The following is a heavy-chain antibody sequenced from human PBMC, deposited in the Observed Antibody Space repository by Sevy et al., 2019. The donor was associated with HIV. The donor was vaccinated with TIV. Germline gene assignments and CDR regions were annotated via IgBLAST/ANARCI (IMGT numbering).Heavy chain of an antibody. Sequence: GGSLRLSCAASGFTFSKIAIHWVRQAPGKGLEWVSVISNDGSNKDYADSVKGRFTISRDNSKNMLYLQLNSLRVEDMAVYYCARASHMITFGGVIVVDGIDYWGQGTLVTVSS. CDR1: GFTFSKIA. J-gene: IGHJ4*02. CDR3: ARASHMITFGGVIVVDGIDY. CDR2: ISNDGSNK. V-gene: IGHV3-30-3*01. D-gene: IGHD3-16*02.